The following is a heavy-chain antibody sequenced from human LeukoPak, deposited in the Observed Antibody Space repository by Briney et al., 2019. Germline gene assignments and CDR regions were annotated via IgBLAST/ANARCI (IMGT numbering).Heavy chain of an antibody. V-gene: IGHV4-34*01. Sequence: PSETLSLTCAVYGGSFSDYYWSWIRQPPGKGLEWIGEINHSGSTNYNPSLKSRVTISVDTSKNQFSLNLNSVTAADTAVYYCARGGARHLVVVTASPFDYWGQGTLVTVSS. D-gene: IGHD2-21*02. J-gene: IGHJ4*02. CDR1: GGSFSDYY. CDR3: ARGGARHLVVVTASPFDY. CDR2: INHSGST.